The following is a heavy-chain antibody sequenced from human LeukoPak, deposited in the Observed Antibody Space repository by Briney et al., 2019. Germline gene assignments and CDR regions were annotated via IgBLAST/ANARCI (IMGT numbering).Heavy chain of an antibody. V-gene: IGHV3-53*05. CDR2: IYNTGST. J-gene: IGHJ4*02. Sequence: GGSLRLSCAASGFTVSSNYMSWVRQAPGKGLEWVSVIYNTGSTFYADSVKGRFTISRDSSKNTVYLQMNSLRAEDTALYYCAKDMRGASGDSSGYYSAFDYWGQGTLVTVSS. D-gene: IGHD3-22*01. CDR3: AKDMRGASGDSSGYYSAFDY. CDR1: GFTVSSNY.